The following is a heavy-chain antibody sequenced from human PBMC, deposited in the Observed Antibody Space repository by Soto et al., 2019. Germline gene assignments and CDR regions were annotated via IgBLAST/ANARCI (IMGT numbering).Heavy chain of an antibody. V-gene: IGHV1-3*04. J-gene: IGHJ5*02. CDR3: AREGYSSSSGSRGNWLDP. D-gene: IGHD6-6*01. CDR1: GYNFTNYA. Sequence: ASVKVSCKASGYNFTNYAMHWVRQAPGQSFEWMGWLNTAKGYTKHSQKFQGRVTFATDTSASTAYMELSSLRSEGTAVYYCAREGYSSSSGSRGNWLDPWGQGSPVTVSS. CDR2: LNTAKGYT.